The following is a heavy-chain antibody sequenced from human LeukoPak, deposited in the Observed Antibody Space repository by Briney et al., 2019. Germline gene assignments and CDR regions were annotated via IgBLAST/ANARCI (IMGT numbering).Heavy chain of an antibody. CDR3: AKGDCSGGSCTTPFDY. Sequence: PGGSLRLSCAASGFTFSSYAMNWVRQAPGKGLEWVSVISGSGDSTYYADSMKGRFAISRDSSKNTLYLQMNSLRAEDTAVYYCAKGDCSGGSCTTPFDYWGQGTLDTVSP. V-gene: IGHV3-23*01. CDR1: GFTFSSYA. D-gene: IGHD2-15*01. CDR2: ISGSGDST. J-gene: IGHJ4*02.